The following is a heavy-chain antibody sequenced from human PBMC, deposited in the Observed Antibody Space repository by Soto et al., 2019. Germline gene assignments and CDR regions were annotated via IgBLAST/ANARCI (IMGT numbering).Heavy chain of an antibody. D-gene: IGHD3-10*01. Sequence: ASETLSLTRAVAGGSCSCYYLSWVRQPPGKGLEWIGEINHSGSTNYNPSLKSRVTISVDTSKNQFSLKLSSVTAADTAVYYCARRIGGSGSYLFDYWGQGTLVTVSS. J-gene: IGHJ4*02. V-gene: IGHV4-34*01. CDR2: INHSGST. CDR3: ARRIGGSGSYLFDY. CDR1: GGSCSCYY.